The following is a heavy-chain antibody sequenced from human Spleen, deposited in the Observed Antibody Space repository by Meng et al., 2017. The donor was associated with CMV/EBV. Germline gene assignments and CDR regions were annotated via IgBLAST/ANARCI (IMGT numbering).Heavy chain of an antibody. Sequence: QVQLQQVVAGLLKASATLALTCAVDGGSFSGYYWSWIRQTPGKRLEWIREINHSGSTNYNPSLKSRVTISVDTSKNQYSLKMSSVTAADTAVYYCARGVQDYGDYRGFDYWGQGTLVTVSS. D-gene: IGHD4-17*01. J-gene: IGHJ4*02. CDR2: INHSGST. CDR3: ARGVQDYGDYRGFDY. CDR1: GGSFSGYY. V-gene: IGHV4-34*01.